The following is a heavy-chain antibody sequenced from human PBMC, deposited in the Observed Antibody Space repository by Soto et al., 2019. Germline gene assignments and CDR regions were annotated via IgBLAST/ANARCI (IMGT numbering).Heavy chain of an antibody. Sequence: SVKVSCKASGYTFSSYGISWVRQAPGQGLEWMGWISPLLDTTNYAQKFQGRVTMTADKSTGTAYMELSSLRSDDTAVYYCGRDSPTGSTFSGYDGIDYWGQETLFT. J-gene: IGHJ4*02. D-gene: IGHD5-12*01. CDR1: GYTFSSYG. V-gene: IGHV1-69*10. CDR3: GRDSPTGSTFSGYDGIDY. CDR2: ISPLLDTT.